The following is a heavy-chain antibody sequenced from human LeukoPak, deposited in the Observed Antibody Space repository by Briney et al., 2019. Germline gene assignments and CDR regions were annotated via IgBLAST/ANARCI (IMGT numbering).Heavy chain of an antibody. CDR3: ARDNSVGDIAWWFDP. CDR2: INPSGSST. D-gene: IGHD3-16*02. Sequence: ASVKVSCKASGYSFTSHYMHWVRQAPGQGLEWLGLINPSGSSTLYAQKFQGRVTMTREMSTTTDYMELSSLRSEDTAVYYCARDNSVGDIAWWFDPWGQGTLVTVSS. V-gene: IGHV1-46*01. CDR1: GYSFTSHY. J-gene: IGHJ5*02.